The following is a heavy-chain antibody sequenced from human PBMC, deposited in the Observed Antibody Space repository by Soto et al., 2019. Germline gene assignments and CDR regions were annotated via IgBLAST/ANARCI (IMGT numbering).Heavy chain of an antibody. D-gene: IGHD2-15*01. J-gene: IGHJ5*01. V-gene: IGHV4-30-4*01. CDR2: ISYSGTT. CDR1: GGSISRGNYY. CDR3: ARRSHTNWPAY. Sequence: SETLSLTCTVSGGSISRGNYYWSWIRQPPGKGREWIGFISYSGTTHYSAPLRSRVSISVDTSKNQFSLDLSSVTAADTAVYYCARRSHTNWPAYWGHGTQVTVSS.